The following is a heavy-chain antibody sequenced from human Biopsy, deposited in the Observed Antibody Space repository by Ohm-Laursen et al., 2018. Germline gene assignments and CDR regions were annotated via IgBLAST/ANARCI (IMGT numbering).Heavy chain of an antibody. J-gene: IGHJ5*02. CDR3: TRGGYYYDSLAYYYWFDP. CDR2: INAKTGDT. D-gene: IGHD3-22*01. CDR1: GYTFTGYH. Sequence: PSVKASCKASGYTFTGYHVHWVRQAPGQGLEWMGWINAKTGDTNYAQKFQGRVTMTRDTSISTAYVDLSSLRSDDTAVYYCTRGGYYYDSLAYYYWFDPWGQGTLVTVSS. V-gene: IGHV1-2*02.